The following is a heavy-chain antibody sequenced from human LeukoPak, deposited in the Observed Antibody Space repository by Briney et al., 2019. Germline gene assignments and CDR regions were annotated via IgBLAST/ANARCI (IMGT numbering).Heavy chain of an antibody. D-gene: IGHD6-25*01. CDR2: IYYSGST. Sequence: SETLSLTCTVSGGSISSSSYYWGWIRQPPGKGLEWIGSIYYSGSTYYNPSLKSRVTISVDTSKNQFSLKLSSVTAADTAVYYCARRYSTGFVYWGQGTLVTVSS. CDR3: ARRYSTGFVY. V-gene: IGHV4-39*01. J-gene: IGHJ4*02. CDR1: GGSISSSSYY.